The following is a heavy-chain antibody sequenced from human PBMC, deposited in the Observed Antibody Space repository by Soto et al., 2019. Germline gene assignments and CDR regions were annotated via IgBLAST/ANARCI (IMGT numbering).Heavy chain of an antibody. CDR1: GFTFSSYA. CDR2: ISGSGGST. D-gene: IGHD3-10*01. V-gene: IGHV3-23*01. CDR3: AKDWEYYGSGSYKGGFDY. Sequence: GGSLRLSCAASGFTFSSYAMSWVRQAPGKGLEWVSAISGSGGSTYYADSVKGRFTISRDNSKNTLYLQMNSLRAEDTAVYYCAKDWEYYGSGSYKGGFDYWGQGTLVTVSS. J-gene: IGHJ4*02.